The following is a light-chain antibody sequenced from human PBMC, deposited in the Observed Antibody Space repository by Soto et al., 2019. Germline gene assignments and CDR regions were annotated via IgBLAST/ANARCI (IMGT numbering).Light chain of an antibody. CDR1: SSDVGGYDY. J-gene: IGLJ1*01. CDR2: EVS. Sequence: QSVQTQHAAGSRTPRQSITISCTGSSSDVGGYDYVSWYQLHPGKAPKLMIFEVSNRPSGVSYRFSGSKSGNTASLTISGLQAEDEADYFCSSYSISTAYLFGTGTKVTVL. V-gene: IGLV2-14*01. CDR3: SSYSISTAYL.